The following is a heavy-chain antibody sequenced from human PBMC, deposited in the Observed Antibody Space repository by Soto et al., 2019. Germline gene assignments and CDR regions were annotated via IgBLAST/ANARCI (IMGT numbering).Heavy chain of an antibody. CDR2: IYYSGST. CDR3: ARELHY. D-gene: IGHD2-15*01. Sequence: SETLSLTCTVSGGSISSYYWSWIRQPPGKGLEWIGYIYYSGSTNYNPSLKSRVTISVDTSKNQFSLKLSSVTAADTAVYYGARELHYWGQGTLVTVSS. J-gene: IGHJ4*02. CDR1: GGSISSYY. V-gene: IGHV4-59*01.